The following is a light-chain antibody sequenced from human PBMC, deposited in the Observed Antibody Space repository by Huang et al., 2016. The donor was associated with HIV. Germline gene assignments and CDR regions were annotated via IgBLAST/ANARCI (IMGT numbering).Light chain of an antibody. CDR2: SAS. CDR1: QNINTY. V-gene: IGKV1-39*01. CDR3: QQSYSDLSS. J-gene: IGKJ5*01. Sequence: IQMTQSPTSLVASIGDRVSIACRASQNINTYLNWYQQKPGKAPKLLISSASTLHSGVPSRFSGSGSGTDFTLTIRGLQLDDFATYYCQQSYSDLSSFGPGTRL.